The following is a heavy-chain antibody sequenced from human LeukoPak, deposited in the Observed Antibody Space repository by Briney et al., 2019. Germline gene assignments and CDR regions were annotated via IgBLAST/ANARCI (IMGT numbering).Heavy chain of an antibody. CDR2: ISAYNGNT. Sequence: ASVKVSCKASGYTFTSYGISWVRQAPGQGLEWMGWISAYNGNTNYAQKLQGRVTMTTDTSTSTAYMELRSLRSDDTAVYYCARVPGSLRSSSGAFDIWGQGTMVTVSS. CDR3: ARVPGSLRSSSGAFDI. CDR1: GYTFTSYG. D-gene: IGHD6-6*01. J-gene: IGHJ3*02. V-gene: IGHV1-18*01.